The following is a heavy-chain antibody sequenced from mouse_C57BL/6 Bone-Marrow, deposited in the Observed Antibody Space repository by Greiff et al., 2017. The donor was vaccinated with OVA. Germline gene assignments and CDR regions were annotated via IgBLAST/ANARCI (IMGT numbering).Heavy chain of an antibody. CDR3: ARGGWDWYFDV. Sequence: EVQRVESEGGLVQPGSSMKLSCTASGFTFSDYYMAWVRQVPEKGLEWVANINYDGSSTCYLDSLKSRFIISRDNAKNILYLQMSSLKSEDTATYYCARGGWDWYFDVWGTGTTVTVSS. CDR1: GFTFSDYY. J-gene: IGHJ1*03. V-gene: IGHV5-16*01. D-gene: IGHD3-3*01. CDR2: INYDGSST.